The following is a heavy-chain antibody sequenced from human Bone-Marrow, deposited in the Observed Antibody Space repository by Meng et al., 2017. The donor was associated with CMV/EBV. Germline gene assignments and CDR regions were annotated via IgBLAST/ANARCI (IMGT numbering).Heavy chain of an antibody. D-gene: IGHD3-3*01. CDR2: ISSSGSTI. Sequence: GGSLRLSCAASGFTFSDYYMSWIRQAPGKGLEWVSYISSSGSTIYYADSVKGRFTISRDNAKNSLYLQMNSLRAEDTAVYYCARVVWSGYFPPGAFDIWGQGTMVTVSS. CDR3: ARVVWSGYFPPGAFDI. J-gene: IGHJ3*02. CDR1: GFTFSDYY. V-gene: IGHV3-11*01.